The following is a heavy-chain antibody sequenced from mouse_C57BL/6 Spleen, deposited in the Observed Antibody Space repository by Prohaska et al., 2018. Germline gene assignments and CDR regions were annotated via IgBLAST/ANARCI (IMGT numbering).Heavy chain of an antibody. CDR3: ATLPFAY. V-gene: IGHV1-26*01. CDR2: INPNNGCT. D-gene: IGHD5-5*01. Sequence: EVQLQRSGPELVKPGASVKISCKASGYTFTDYYMNWVKQSHGKSLEWIGDINPNNGCTSYNQKCKCKATFTVDKSFSTAYMVLCRLTSQGSVLSYFATLPFAYWCQGSLVTIAA. J-gene: IGHJ3*01. CDR1: GYTFTDYY.